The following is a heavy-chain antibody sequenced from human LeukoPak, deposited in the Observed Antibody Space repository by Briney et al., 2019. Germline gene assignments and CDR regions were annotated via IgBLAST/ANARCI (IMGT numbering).Heavy chain of an antibody. Sequence: SETLSLTCTVSGGSISSGGYYWRWIRQHPEKGLEWIGYIYYSGSTYYNPSLKSRVTISVDTSKNQFSLKLSSVTAADTAVYYCARLAEDGAFDIWGQGTMVTVSS. CDR3: ARLAEDGAFDI. V-gene: IGHV4-31*03. J-gene: IGHJ3*02. CDR1: GGSISSGGYY. CDR2: IYYSGST.